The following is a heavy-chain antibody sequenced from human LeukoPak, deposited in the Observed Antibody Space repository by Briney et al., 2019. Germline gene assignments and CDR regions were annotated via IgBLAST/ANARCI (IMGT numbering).Heavy chain of an antibody. D-gene: IGHD6-13*01. CDR1: GGTFSSYA. Sequence: ASVKVSCKASGGTFSSYAISWVRQAPGQGLEWMGGIIPIFGTANYTQKFQGRVTITADKSTSTAYMELSSLRSEDTAVYYCARMYSSSGYYYYYYGMDVWGKGTTVTVSS. V-gene: IGHV1-69*06. CDR3: ARMYSSSGYYYYYYGMDV. J-gene: IGHJ6*04. CDR2: IIPIFGTA.